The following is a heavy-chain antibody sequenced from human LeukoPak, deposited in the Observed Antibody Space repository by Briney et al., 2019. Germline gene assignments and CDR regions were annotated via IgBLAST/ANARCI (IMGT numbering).Heavy chain of an antibody. V-gene: IGHV3-23*01. CDR1: GFTFSSYA. D-gene: IGHD3-16*02. J-gene: IGHJ4*02. Sequence: GGSLRLSCAASGFTFSSYAMSWVRQAPGKGLEWVSAISGSGGSTYYADSVKGRFTISRDNSKNTLYLQMNSLRAEDTAVYYCAKVFDYDYVWGSYRYGPFDYWGQGTLVTVSS. CDR3: AKVFDYDYVWGSYRYGPFDY. CDR2: ISGSGGST.